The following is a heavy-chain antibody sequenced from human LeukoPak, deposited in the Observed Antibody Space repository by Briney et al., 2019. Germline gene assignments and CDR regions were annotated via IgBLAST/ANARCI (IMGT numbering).Heavy chain of an antibody. Sequence: PSETLSLACTVSGGSVSSXSFYWNWIRQPXXXXXXXIGYIYYSGSTSYNPXLXXRVTISVDTSKNQFSLKLSSVTAADTAVYYCARGLRGSPPFHHWGQGTLVTVSS. V-gene: IGHV4-61*01. CDR1: GGSVSSXSFY. D-gene: IGHD3-10*01. CDR2: IYYSGST. CDR3: ARGLRGSPPFHH. J-gene: IGHJ1*01.